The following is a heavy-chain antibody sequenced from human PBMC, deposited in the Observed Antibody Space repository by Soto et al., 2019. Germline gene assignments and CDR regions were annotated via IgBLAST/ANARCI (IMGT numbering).Heavy chain of an antibody. CDR1: GGPFSGYY. CDR2: VNAGGGT. D-gene: IGHD3-22*01. Sequence: PSETLSLTCEVSGGPFSGYYWNWIRQSPGKGLEWIGQVNAGGGTNYNPSLKSRVTISEDASKNQSFLKLRSVTAADTAVYYCAREEVPQWFTKGYNGMDVWGQGTTVT. CDR3: AREEVPQWFTKGYNGMDV. V-gene: IGHV4-34*01. J-gene: IGHJ6*02.